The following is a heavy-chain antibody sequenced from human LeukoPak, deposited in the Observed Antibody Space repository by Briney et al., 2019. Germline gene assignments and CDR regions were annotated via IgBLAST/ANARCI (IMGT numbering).Heavy chain of an antibody. Sequence: SVKVSCKASGGTFSSYAISWVRQAPGQGLEWMGGIIPIFGTADYAQKFQGRVTITADESTSTAYMELSSLRSEDTAVYYCARPGIAAAGTVSFDYWGQGTLVTVSS. CDR3: ARPGIAAAGTVSFDY. CDR1: GGTFSSYA. J-gene: IGHJ4*02. V-gene: IGHV1-69*01. D-gene: IGHD6-13*01. CDR2: IIPIFGTA.